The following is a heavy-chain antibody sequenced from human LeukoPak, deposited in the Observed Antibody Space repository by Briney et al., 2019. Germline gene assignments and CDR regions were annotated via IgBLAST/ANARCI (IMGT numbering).Heavy chain of an antibody. CDR1: GFTFSSYD. CDR3: ARGQFSGPFDP. D-gene: IGHD3-10*01. J-gene: IGHJ5*02. CDR2: IGTAGDT. V-gene: IGHV3-13*01. Sequence: GGSLRLSCAASGFTFSSYDMHWVRQATGKGLEWVSAIGTAGDTYYPGSVKGRFTISRENAKNSLYLQMDSLRAGDTAVYYCARGQFSGPFDPWGQGTLVTVSS.